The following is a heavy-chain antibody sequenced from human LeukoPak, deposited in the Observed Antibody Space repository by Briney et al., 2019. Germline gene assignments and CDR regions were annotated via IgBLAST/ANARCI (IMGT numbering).Heavy chain of an antibody. Sequence: ASVKVSCKASGHTFTSHYIHWVRQAPGQRLEWLGIISPSGGSTTYAQKFQGRVTMTRDTSTSTVYMDLSSLRSDDTAVYYCARDVASHMGLANYFDYWGQGALVIVSS. CDR1: GHTFTSHY. D-gene: IGHD2-2*01. V-gene: IGHV1-46*01. J-gene: IGHJ4*02. CDR3: ARDVASHMGLANYFDY. CDR2: ISPSGGST.